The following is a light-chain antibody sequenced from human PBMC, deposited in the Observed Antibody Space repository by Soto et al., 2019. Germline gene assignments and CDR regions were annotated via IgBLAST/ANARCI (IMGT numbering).Light chain of an antibody. J-gene: IGKJ5*01. V-gene: IGKV1-13*02. Sequence: AIQLTQSPSSLSASVGDRVSITCRASQGIGSALAWYQLKPGAAPALLIYDAPTLESGVPSRFSGSRSGADFTLTISSLQPEDFATYYCQQSYSTPITFGQGRLLEIK. CDR3: QQSYSTPIT. CDR1: QGIGSA. CDR2: DAP.